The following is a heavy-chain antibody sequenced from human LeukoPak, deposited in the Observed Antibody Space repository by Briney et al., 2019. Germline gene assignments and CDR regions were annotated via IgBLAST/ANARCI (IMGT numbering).Heavy chain of an antibody. CDR3: AQVGKTENYYGSGRFSYYYYMDV. J-gene: IGHJ6*03. CDR1: GFTFSSYA. CDR2: IRSDGSNK. V-gene: IGHV3-30*02. Sequence: PGGSLRLSCAASGFTFSSYAMSWVRQAPGKGLEWVAFIRSDGSNKYYADSVKGRFTISRDNSKNTLYLQMNSLRAEDTAVYYCAQVGKTENYYGSGRFSYYYYMDVWGKGTTVTISS. D-gene: IGHD3-10*01.